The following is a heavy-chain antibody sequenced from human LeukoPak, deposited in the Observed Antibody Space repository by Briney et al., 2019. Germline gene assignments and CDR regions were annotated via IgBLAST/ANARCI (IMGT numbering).Heavy chain of an antibody. V-gene: IGHV4-31*03. CDR2: IYYSGST. D-gene: IGHD3-10*01. CDR1: GGSISRGGCY. Sequence: SETLSLTCTVSGGSISRGGCYWSWNRQHPGKGLEWIGYIYYSGSTYYNPSLKSRVTISVDTSKNQFSLKLSSVTAADTAVYYCARGGFGDYYFDYWGQGTLVTVSS. CDR3: ARGGFGDYYFDY. J-gene: IGHJ4*02.